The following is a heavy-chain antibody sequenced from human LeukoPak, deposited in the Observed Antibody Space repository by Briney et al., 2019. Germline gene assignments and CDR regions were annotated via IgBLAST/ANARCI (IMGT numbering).Heavy chain of an antibody. J-gene: IGHJ5*02. D-gene: IGHD6-19*01. CDR1: GYTFTGYY. Sequence: ASVKVSCKASGYTFTGYYMHWVRQAPGQGLEWMGWINPNSGGTNYAQKFQGRVTMTRDTSISTAYMELSRLRSDDTAVYYCVRGAVAGKKSDWSDPWGQGTLVTVSS. V-gene: IGHV1-2*02. CDR3: VRGAVAGKKSDWSDP. CDR2: INPNSGGT.